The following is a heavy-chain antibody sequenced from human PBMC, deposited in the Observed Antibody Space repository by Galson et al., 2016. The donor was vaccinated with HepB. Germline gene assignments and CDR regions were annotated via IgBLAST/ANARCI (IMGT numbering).Heavy chain of an antibody. D-gene: IGHD3-16*01. CDR3: ARRNYDNIWGSYEGTYAFDI. V-gene: IGHV4-39*01. Sequence: ETLSLTCIVSGGSVSSDSSYWGWIRQPPGKGLEWIGSFSYSGGTYYNPSLRDRVTMSGDTSKNEFSLKLRSVTAADTAVFYCARRNYDNIWGSYEGTYAFDIWGQGTMVTVSS. CDR1: GGSVSSDSSY. J-gene: IGHJ3*02. CDR2: FSYSGGT.